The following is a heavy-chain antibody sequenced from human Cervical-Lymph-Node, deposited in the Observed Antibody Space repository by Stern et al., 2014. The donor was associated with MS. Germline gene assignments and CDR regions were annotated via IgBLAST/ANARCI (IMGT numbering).Heavy chain of an antibody. J-gene: IGHJ4*02. Sequence: QVQLQESGSGLVKPSQTLSLTCAVSGGSISSGGYSWSWIRQPPGKGLEWIGYIYHSGSTYSNPSLKSRVTISVDRSKTQFSLKLSSVTAADTAVYYCARVGGSYYDYFDYWGQGTLVTVSS. D-gene: IGHD1-26*01. CDR3: ARVGGSYYDYFDY. CDR1: GGSISSGGYS. V-gene: IGHV4-30-2*01. CDR2: IYHSGST.